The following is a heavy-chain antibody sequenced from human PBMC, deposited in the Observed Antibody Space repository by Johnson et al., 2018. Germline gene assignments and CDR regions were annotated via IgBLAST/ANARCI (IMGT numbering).Heavy chain of an antibody. V-gene: IGHV3-30*03. Sequence: QVQLVQSGGGVVQPGRSLRLSCAASGFTFSSYGMHWVRQAPGKGLEWVAVISYDGSNKYYADSVKGRFTISRDNSKNTLYLQMNSLGAEDTAVYYCARLDYYDSSGYFLGAFDIWGQGTMVTVSS. CDR2: ISYDGSNK. D-gene: IGHD3-22*01. CDR1: GFTFSSYG. J-gene: IGHJ3*02. CDR3: ARLDYYDSSGYFLGAFDI.